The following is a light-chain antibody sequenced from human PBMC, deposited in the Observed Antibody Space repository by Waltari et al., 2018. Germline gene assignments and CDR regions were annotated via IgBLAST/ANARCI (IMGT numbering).Light chain of an antibody. CDR3: QQSYGTLYT. CDR1: QSVSSN. Sequence: EIVMTQSPATLSVSPGERATLSCRASQSVSSNLAWYQQKPGQAPRLLIYGASTRATGIPARFSGSGSGTDFTLSITGLQPEDFATYYCQQSYGTLYTFGQGTKVEI. CDR2: GAS. V-gene: IGKV3-15*01. J-gene: IGKJ2*01.